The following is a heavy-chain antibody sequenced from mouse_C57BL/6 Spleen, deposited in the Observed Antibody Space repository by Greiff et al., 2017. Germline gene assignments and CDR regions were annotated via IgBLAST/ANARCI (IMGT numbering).Heavy chain of an antibody. CDR1: GFNIKNTY. D-gene: IGHD3-2*02. CDR3: AAGGETAQAPFYAMDD. CDR2: IDPANGNT. J-gene: IGHJ4*01. Sequence: EVQLQQSVAELVRPGASVKLSCTASGFNIKNTYMHWVKQRPEQGLEWIGRIDPANGNTKYAPKFQGKATITAATSSNTAYLQLSSLTSEDTAIYYSAAGGETAQAPFYAMDDWGQGTSVTVSS. V-gene: IGHV14-3*01.